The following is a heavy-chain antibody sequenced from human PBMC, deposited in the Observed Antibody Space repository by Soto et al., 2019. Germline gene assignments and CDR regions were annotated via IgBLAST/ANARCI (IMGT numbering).Heavy chain of an antibody. CDR2: IYYSGST. J-gene: IGHJ3*02. D-gene: IGHD2-15*01. CDR3: ARGSSCSGGSCTDAFDI. CDR1: GGSISRGGYY. V-gene: IGHV4-31*03. Sequence: SETLSLTCTVSGGSISRGGYYWSWIRQHPGKGLEWIGYIYYSGSTYYNPSLKSRVTISVDTSKNQFSLKLSSVTAADTAVYYCARGSSCSGGSCTDAFDIWGQGTMVT.